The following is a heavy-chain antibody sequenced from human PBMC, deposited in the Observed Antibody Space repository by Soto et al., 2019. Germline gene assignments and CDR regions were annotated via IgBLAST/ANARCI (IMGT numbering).Heavy chain of an antibody. CDR2: ITSKAYGGTT. Sequence: GSLRLSCTASGFTFGDYAMIWFRQAPGKGLEWVGFITSKAYGGTTEYAATVKGRFTISRDDSKSTAYLQMNSLKTDDTAVYYCSRVPPNNRGAPLDYWGQGTLVTVSS. V-gene: IGHV3-49*03. J-gene: IGHJ4*02. CDR1: GFTFGDYA. D-gene: IGHD3-10*01. CDR3: SRVPPNNRGAPLDY.